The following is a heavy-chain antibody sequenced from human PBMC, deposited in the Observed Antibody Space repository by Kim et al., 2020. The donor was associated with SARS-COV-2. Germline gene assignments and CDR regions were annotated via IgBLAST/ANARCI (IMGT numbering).Heavy chain of an antibody. V-gene: IGHV5-10-1*01. D-gene: IGHD1-26*01. CDR3: ARPYWVGATYNWFDP. J-gene: IGHJ5*02. Sequence: SFQGHVTISADKSISTAYLQWSSLKASDTAMYYCARPYWVGATYNWFDPWGQGTLVTVSS.